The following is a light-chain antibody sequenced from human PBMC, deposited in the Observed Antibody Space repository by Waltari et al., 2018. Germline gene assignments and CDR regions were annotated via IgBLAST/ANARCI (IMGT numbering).Light chain of an antibody. J-gene: IGKJ3*01. CDR3: LQAPIT. CDR1: QRLENTDGNTY. CDR2: KVS. V-gene: IGKV2-30*01. Sequence: DVVLTQSPLFLPVTLGQPASISCRSTQRLENTDGNTYLDWFLQRPGQSPRRLIYKVSERDSGVPDGFSGIGSGSNFTLKISRVEAEDVGVYYCLQAPITFGPGTRVDIK.